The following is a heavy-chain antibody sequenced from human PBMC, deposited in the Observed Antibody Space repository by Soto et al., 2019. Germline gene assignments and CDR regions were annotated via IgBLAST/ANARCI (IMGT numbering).Heavy chain of an antibody. V-gene: IGHV1-3*05. J-gene: IGHJ4*02. CDR3: ARSIVVVTALDY. CDR2: INAGNGNT. CDR1: GYTFTSYA. Sequence: QVQLVQSGAEEKKPGASVKVSCKASGYTFTSYAMHWVRQAPGQRLEWMGWINAGNGNTKYSQKFQGRVTSTRDTSASTAYMELSILRSEDTAVYYCARSIVVVTALDYWGQGTLVTVSS. D-gene: IGHD2-21*02.